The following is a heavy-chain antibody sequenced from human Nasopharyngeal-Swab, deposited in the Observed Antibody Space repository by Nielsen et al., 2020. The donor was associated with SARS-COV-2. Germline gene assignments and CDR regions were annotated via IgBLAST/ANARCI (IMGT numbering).Heavy chain of an antibody. J-gene: IGHJ4*02. V-gene: IGHV1-58*01. D-gene: IGHD4-23*01. CDR2: IVVGSGNT. CDR3: AADSTRDDYGGNGVDYFDY. Sequence: SVKVSCKASGFTFTSSAAQWVRQARGQRLEWIGWIVVGSGNTNYAQKFQERVTITRDMSTSTAYMELSSLRSEDTAVYYCAADSTRDDYGGNGVDYFDYWGQGTLVTVSS. CDR1: GFTFTSSA.